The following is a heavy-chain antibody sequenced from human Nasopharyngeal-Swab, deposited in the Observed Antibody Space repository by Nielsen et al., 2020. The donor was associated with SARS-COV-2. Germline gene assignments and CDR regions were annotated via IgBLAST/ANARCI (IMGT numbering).Heavy chain of an antibody. CDR1: GFTFSSYA. V-gene: IGHV3-23*01. D-gene: IGHD5-24*01. CDR2: ISGSGGST. CDR3: AKERRWLQFWGY. Sequence: GVLKISGAASGFTFSSYAMSWVRQAPGKGLEWVSAISGSGGSTYYADSVKGRFTISRDNSKNTLYLQMNSLRAEDTAVYYCAKERRWLQFWGYWGQGTLVTVSS. J-gene: IGHJ4*02.